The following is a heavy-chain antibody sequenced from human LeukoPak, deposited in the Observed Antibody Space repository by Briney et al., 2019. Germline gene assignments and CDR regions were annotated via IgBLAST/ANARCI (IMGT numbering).Heavy chain of an antibody. Sequence: GGSLRLSCVASGFNFSNYAMNWVRQAPGKGLEWVAIISYDGSNKYYTDSVKGRFTISRDNSKNTLYLQMKSLRTDDTAVYYCACGMHWGGEQYFHYWGQGTLVTVSS. V-gene: IGHV3-30*04. CDR2: ISYDGSNK. D-gene: IGHD7-27*01. J-gene: IGHJ4*02. CDR1: GFNFSNYA. CDR3: ACGMHWGGEQYFHY.